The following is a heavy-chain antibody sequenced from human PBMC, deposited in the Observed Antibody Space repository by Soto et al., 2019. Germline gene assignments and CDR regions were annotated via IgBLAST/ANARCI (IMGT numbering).Heavy chain of an antibody. CDR2: ISYDGSNK. D-gene: IGHD3-22*01. J-gene: IGHJ4*02. Sequence: AGGSLRLSCAASGFTFSSYGMHWVRQAPGKGLEWVAVISYDGSNKYYADSVKGRFTISRDNSKNTLYLQMNSLRAEDTAVYYCAKESRWTYYYDSSGKTHLFDYWGKGTLVTVSS. CDR1: GFTFSSYG. V-gene: IGHV3-30*18. CDR3: AKESRWTYYYDSSGKTHLFDY.